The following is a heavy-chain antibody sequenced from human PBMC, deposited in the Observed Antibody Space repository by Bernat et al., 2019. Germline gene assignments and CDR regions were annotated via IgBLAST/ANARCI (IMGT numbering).Heavy chain of an antibody. J-gene: IGHJ5*02. CDR2: IDPSDSYT. CDR1: GYSFTSYW. D-gene: IGHD6-25*01. Sequence: EVQLVQSGAEVKKPGESLRISCKGSGYSFTSYWISWVRQMPGKGLEWMGRIDPSDSYTNYSPSFQGHVTISADKSISTAYLQWSSLKASDTAMYYCARHKGQRAYQNWFDPWGQGTLVTVSS. V-gene: IGHV5-10-1*03. CDR3: ARHKGQRAYQNWFDP.